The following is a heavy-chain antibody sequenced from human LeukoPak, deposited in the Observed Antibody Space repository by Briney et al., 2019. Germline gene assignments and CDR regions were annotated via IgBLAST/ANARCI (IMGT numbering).Heavy chain of an antibody. J-gene: IGHJ3*02. Sequence: SETLSLTCSVSGVSLDEYYWYWIRQSAGKRLEWIGRIYSSGGTNYAPSLKSRVTMSIDTSKRHLSLKLSSVTAADTGFYYCARLNGDGFDIWGQGTKVTVSS. CDR3: ARLNGDGFDI. D-gene: IGHD2-8*01. CDR1: GVSLDEYY. V-gene: IGHV4-4*07. CDR2: IYSSGGT.